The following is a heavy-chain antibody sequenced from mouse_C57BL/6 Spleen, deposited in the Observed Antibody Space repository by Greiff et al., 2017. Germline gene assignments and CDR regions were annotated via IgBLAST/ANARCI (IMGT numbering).Heavy chain of an antibody. J-gene: IGHJ3*01. CDR1: GFTFSDHY. CDR3: AREDYDWFAY. CDR2: INYDGSST. D-gene: IGHD2-4*01. V-gene: IGHV5-16*01. Sequence: EVKVEESEGGLVQPGSSMKLSCTASGFTFSDHYMAWVRQVPEKGLEWVANINYDGSSTYYLDSLKSRFIISRDNAKNILYLQMSSLKSEDTATYYCAREDYDWFAYWGQGTLVTVSA.